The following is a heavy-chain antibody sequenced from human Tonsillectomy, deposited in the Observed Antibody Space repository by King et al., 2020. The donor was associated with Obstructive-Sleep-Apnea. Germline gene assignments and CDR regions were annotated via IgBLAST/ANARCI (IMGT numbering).Heavy chain of an antibody. V-gene: IGHV5-51*01. D-gene: IGHD6-13*01. CDR3: ARQKYSSSWFFDY. CDR2: IYPGDSDT. J-gene: IGHJ4*02. Sequence: VQLVQSGAEVKKPGESLKISCKGSGYSFTSYWIGWVRQLPGKGLEWMGIIYPGDSDTSYSPSFQGQVTIPADKAISTAYLQWSSLKASDTAMYYCARQKYSSSWFFDYWGQGTLVTVSS. CDR1: GYSFTSYW.